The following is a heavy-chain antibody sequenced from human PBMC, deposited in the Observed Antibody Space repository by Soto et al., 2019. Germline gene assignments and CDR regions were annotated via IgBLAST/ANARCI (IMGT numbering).Heavy chain of an antibody. CDR2: INSDGSST. CDR3: ARDSDYYGSGSYYNSFDH. Sequence: GGSLRLSCAASGFTFSSYWMHWVRQAPGKGLVWVSRINSDGSSTSYADSVKGRFTISRDNAKNTLYLQMNSLRAEDTAVYYCARDSDYYGSGSYYNSFDHWGQGTLVTVSS. V-gene: IGHV3-74*01. D-gene: IGHD3-10*01. J-gene: IGHJ4*02. CDR1: GFTFSSYW.